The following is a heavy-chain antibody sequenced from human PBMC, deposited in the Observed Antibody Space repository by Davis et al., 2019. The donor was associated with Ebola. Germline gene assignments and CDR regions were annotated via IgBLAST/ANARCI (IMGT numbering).Heavy chain of an antibody. J-gene: IGHJ4*02. D-gene: IGHD3-10*01. Sequence: GESLKISCAASGFTFSTAWMSWVRQAPGKGLEWVGRVKSKTDGGTTDYAAPVKGRFTISRDDSKNTLYLQMNSLKTEDTGVYYCSTPFAGESPRFDYWGQGTLVTVSS. CDR1: GFTFSTAW. V-gene: IGHV3-15*01. CDR3: STPFAGESPRFDY. CDR2: VKSKTDGGTT.